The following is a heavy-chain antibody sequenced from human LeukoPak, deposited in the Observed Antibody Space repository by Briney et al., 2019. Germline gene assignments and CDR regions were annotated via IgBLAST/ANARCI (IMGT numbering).Heavy chain of an antibody. D-gene: IGHD6-13*01. V-gene: IGHV3-53*01. CDR3: ARPLWYSSSWSSPLGH. Sequence: GGSLRLSCAASGFTVSSNYMSWVRQAPGKGLEWVSVIYSGGSTYYADSVKGRFTISRDNSKNTLYLQMNSLRAEDTAVYYCARPLWYSSSWSSPLGHWGQGTLVTVSS. J-gene: IGHJ4*02. CDR1: GFTVSSNY. CDR2: IYSGGST.